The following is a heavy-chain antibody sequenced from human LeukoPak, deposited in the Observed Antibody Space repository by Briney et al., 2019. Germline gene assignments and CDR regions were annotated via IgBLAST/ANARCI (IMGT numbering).Heavy chain of an antibody. CDR1: GYTFTSYD. V-gene: IGHV1-8*01. J-gene: IGHJ3*02. CDR2: MNPNSGNT. CDR3: ARGFRVGIFGVVINRGFVFDI. Sequence: GASVKVSCKSSGYTFTSYDINWVRQATGQGLEWMGWMNPNSGNTGYAQKFQGRVTITRTTSISTAYMELSSLRSEDTAVYYCARGFRVGIFGVVINRGFVFDIWGQGTMVTVSS. D-gene: IGHD3-3*01.